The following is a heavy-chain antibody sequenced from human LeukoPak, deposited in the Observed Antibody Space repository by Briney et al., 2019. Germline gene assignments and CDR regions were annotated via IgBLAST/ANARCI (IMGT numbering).Heavy chain of an antibody. CDR3: ARHRGYSGFDY. Sequence: PSETLSLTCAVYGGSFSGYYWSWIRQPPGKGLEWIGEINHSGSTNYNPSLKSRVTISVDTSKNQFSLKLSSVTAADTAVYYCARHRGYSGFDYWGQGTLVTVSS. J-gene: IGHJ4*02. CDR1: GGSFSGYY. D-gene: IGHD5-12*01. CDR2: INHSGST. V-gene: IGHV4-34*01.